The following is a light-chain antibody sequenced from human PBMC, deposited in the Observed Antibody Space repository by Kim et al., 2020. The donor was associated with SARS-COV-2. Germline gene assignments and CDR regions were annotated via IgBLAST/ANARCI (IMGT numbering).Light chain of an antibody. J-gene: IGLJ1*01. V-gene: IGLV2-8*01. Sequence: GQSVTISCTGTSRDVGGYNDVSWYQQHPGKAPKLMIYEVSKRPSGVPDRFSGSKSGNTASLTVSGLQAEDDADYYCSSYAGSSLYVFGAGTKVTVL. CDR2: EVS. CDR3: SSYAGSSLYV. CDR1: SRDVGGYND.